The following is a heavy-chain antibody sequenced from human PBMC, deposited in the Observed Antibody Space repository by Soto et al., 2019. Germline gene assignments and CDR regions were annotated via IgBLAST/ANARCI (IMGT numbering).Heavy chain of an antibody. D-gene: IGHD3-3*01. CDR2: IKQDGNDT. CDR1: GFTFSSYW. V-gene: IGHV3-7*03. J-gene: IGHJ6*02. CDR3: TRVDYDFWSGYPALYYYGMDV. Sequence: GGSLRLSCVGSGFTFSSYWMAWVRQAPGKGLEWVADIKQDGNDTYYVDSVKGRFTISRDNAENSVYLQMNSLGAEDTAVYYCTRVDYDFWSGYPALYYYGMDVWGQGTTVTVSS.